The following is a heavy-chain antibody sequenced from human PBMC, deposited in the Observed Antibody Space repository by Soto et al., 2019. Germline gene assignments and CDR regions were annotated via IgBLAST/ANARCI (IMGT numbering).Heavy chain of an antibody. CDR3: ARGVSMAMYNWFDP. CDR1: GGSISSYY. J-gene: IGHJ5*02. V-gene: IGHV4-59*01. CDR2: IYYSGST. D-gene: IGHD2-21*01. Sequence: SETLSLTCTVSGGSISSYYWSWIRQPPGKGLEWIGYIYYSGSTNYNPSLKSRVTISVDTSKNQFSLKLSSVTAADTAVYYCARGVSMAMYNWFDPWGQGTLVTVYS.